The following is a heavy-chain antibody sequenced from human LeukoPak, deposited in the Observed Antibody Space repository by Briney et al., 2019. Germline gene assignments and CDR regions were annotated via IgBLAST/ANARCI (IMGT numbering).Heavy chain of an antibody. CDR2: FYYSGST. CDR1: GGSISTYQ. J-gene: IGHJ3*01. D-gene: IGHD5-12*01. CDR3: ARSNGYNYRLDAFDV. V-gene: IGHV4-59*01. Sequence: SETLSLTCIVSGGSISTYQWSWIRQPPGKGLEWIGYFYYSGSTKYNPSLKSRVTISVDTSMNQFSLKLSSVTAADTAVYYCARSNGYNYRLDAFDVWGQGTMVTVSS.